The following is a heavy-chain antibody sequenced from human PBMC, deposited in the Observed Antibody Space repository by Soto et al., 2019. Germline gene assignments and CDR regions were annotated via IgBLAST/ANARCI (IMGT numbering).Heavy chain of an antibody. CDR3: ARGLKKRDTMVRGVIISRSYYYYMDV. CDR1: GGSFSGYY. V-gene: IGHV4-34*01. D-gene: IGHD3-10*01. Sequence: SETLSLTCAVYGGSFSGYYWSWIRQPPGKGLEWIGEINHSGSTNYNPSLKSRVTISVDTSKNQFSLKLSSVTAADTAVYYCARGLKKRDTMVRGVIISRSYYYYMDVWGKGTTVTVSS. J-gene: IGHJ6*03. CDR2: INHSGST.